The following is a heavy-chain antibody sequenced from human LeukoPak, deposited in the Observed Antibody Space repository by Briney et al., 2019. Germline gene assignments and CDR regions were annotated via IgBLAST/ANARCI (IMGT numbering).Heavy chain of an antibody. CDR2: IWYDGSNK. CDR1: GFTFSSYG. CDR3: ARDSFLYSSSWFVFWGAFDI. Sequence: GGSLRLSCAAFGFTFSSYGMHWVRQAPGKGLEWVAVIWYDGSNKYYADSVKGRFTISRDNSKNTLYLQMNSLRAEDTAVYYCARDSFLYSSSWFVFWGAFDIWGQGTMVTVSS. D-gene: IGHD6-13*01. J-gene: IGHJ3*02. V-gene: IGHV3-33*01.